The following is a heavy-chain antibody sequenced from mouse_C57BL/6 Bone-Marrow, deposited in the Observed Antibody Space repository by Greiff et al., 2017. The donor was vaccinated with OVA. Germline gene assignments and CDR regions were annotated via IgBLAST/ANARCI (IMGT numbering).Heavy chain of an antibody. CDR1: GYTFTDYY. V-gene: IGHV1-76*01. CDR3: ARADYYGSSYDAMDY. D-gene: IGHD1-1*01. CDR2: IYPGSGNT. J-gene: IGHJ4*01. Sequence: VQLQQSGAELVRPGASVQLSCQASGYTFTDYYINWVKPRPGQGLEWIARIYPGSGNTYYNEKFKGKATLTAEKSSSTAYMQLSSLTSEDSAVYLCARADYYGSSYDAMDYWGQGTSVTVSS.